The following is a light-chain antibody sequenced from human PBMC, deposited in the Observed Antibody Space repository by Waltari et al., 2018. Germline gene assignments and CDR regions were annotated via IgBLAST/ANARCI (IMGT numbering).Light chain of an antibody. CDR1: QSISPY. J-gene: IGKJ2*01. Sequence: DIQMTQSPSSLSASVGDRATITCRASQSISPYLNWYEQKPGEAPKLLIYAASSLQSGVPSRFSGRGSGTQFTLTITSLQPEDSATYYCQLSYGTPYTFGQGTKLEIK. CDR2: AAS. V-gene: IGKV1-39*01. CDR3: QLSYGTPYT.